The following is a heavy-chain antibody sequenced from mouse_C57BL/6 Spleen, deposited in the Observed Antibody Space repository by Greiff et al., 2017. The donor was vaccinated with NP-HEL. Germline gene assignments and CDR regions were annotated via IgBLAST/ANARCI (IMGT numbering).Heavy chain of an antibody. CDR1: GFTFSSYA. J-gene: IGHJ2*01. Sequence: EVKVEESGEGLVKPGGSLKLSCAASGFTFSSYAMSWVRQTPEKRLEWVAYISSGGDYIYYADTVKGRFTISRDNARNTLYLQMSSLKSEDTAMYYCTRDYGNYFFDYWGQGTTLTVSS. CDR3: TRDYGNYFFDY. CDR2: ISSGGDYI. V-gene: IGHV5-9-1*02. D-gene: IGHD2-1*01.